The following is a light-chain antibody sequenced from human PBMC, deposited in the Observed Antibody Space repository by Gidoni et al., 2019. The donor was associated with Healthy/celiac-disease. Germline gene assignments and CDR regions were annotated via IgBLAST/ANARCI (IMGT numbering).Light chain of an antibody. V-gene: IGKV1-39*01. CDR1: QSISSY. J-gene: IGKJ1*01. CDR3: QQSYSTPWT. CDR2: AAS. Sequence: DIQMTQSPSSLSASVGDRVTITCRASQSISSYLNGYQQKPGKAPKLLIYAASSLQSGVPSRFSGSGSGTDFTLTISSLQPEDFENYYWQQSYSTPWTVGQGTKVEIK.